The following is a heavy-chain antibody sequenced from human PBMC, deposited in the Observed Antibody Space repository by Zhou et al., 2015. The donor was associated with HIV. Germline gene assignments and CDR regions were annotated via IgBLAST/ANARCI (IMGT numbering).Heavy chain of an antibody. V-gene: IGHV1-69*12. CDR3: ASDNWNDDHLGYYYYMDV. CDR1: GGTFSSYA. D-gene: IGHD1-20*01. J-gene: IGHJ6*03. CDR2: IIPIFGTA. Sequence: QVQLVQSGAEVKKPGSSVKVSCKASGGTFSSYAISWVRQAPGQGLEWMGGIIPIFGTANYAQKFQGRVTITADESTSTAYMELSSLRSEDTAVYYCASDNWNDDHLGYYYYMDVWGKGTTVTVSS.